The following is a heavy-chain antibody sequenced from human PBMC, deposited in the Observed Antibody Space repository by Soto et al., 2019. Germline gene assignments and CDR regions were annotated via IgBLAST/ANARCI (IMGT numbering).Heavy chain of an antibody. Sequence: ASVKVSCKASGGTFSSYAISWVRQAPGQGLEWMGGIIPIFGTANYAQKFQGRVTITADESTSTAYMELSRLRSEDTAVYYCARDDAYKRRAYFDCWGQRTMVTVYS. D-gene: IGHD1-1*01. CDR1: GGTFSSYA. J-gene: IGHJ4*02. CDR2: IIPIFGTA. CDR3: ARDDAYKRRAYFDC. V-gene: IGHV1-69*13.